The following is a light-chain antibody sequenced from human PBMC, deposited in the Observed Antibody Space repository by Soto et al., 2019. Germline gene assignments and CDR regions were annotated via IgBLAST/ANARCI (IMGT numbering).Light chain of an antibody. J-gene: IGKJ2*01. Sequence: DIQMTQSPSTLSASVGDRVTITCRASQSISNWLAWYQQKPGKAPKLLIYKASSLETGVPSRFSGSGSGTEFTLTISSLQPDDFATYYCQQSNSYSHTFGQGTKLEIK. CDR2: KAS. CDR1: QSISNW. CDR3: QQSNSYSHT. V-gene: IGKV1-5*03.